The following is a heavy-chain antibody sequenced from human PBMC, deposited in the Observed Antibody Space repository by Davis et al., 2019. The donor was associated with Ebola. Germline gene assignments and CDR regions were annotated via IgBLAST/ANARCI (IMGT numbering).Heavy chain of an antibody. Sequence: GESLKISCAASGFTFSSYWMNWVRQAPGKGLQWVSSISSRGSYIYYADSVKGRFTISRDNAKNSLYLQMNSLTAEDTAVYYCARDIGIEPDSFDYWGQGTLVTVSS. D-gene: IGHD2-21*01. J-gene: IGHJ4*02. CDR3: ARDIGIEPDSFDY. CDR1: GFTFSSYW. CDR2: ISSRGSYI. V-gene: IGHV3-21*01.